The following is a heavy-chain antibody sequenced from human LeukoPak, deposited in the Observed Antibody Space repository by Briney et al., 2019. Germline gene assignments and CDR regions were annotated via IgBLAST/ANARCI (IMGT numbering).Heavy chain of an antibody. J-gene: IGHJ4*02. V-gene: IGHV4-39*01. D-gene: IGHD3-9*01. CDR2: IYYSGGT. CDR3: ASRNDILTGYVFDF. Sequence: ASETLSLTCTVSGGSVSSSIYYWGWIRQPPGKGLEWIGSIYYSGGTSYNPSLKSRVTISVDTSKNQFSLKLTSVTAADTAVYYCASRNDILTGYVFDFWGQGTLVTVSS. CDR1: GGSVSSSIYY.